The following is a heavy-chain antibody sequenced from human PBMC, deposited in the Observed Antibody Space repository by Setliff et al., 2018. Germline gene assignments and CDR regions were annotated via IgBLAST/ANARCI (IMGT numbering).Heavy chain of an antibody. J-gene: IGHJ6*03. Sequence: ASVKVSCKASGYTFTSYGISWVRQAPGHGLEWMGWISTYNGDTDYAQKLQDRLTMTTDTSTSTVYMELRSLRSDDTAVYYCVGRVYSSSSGYYHYYMEVWCKGTTVTVSS. CDR2: ISTYNGDT. V-gene: IGHV1-18*01. CDR1: GYTFTSYG. D-gene: IGHD6-6*01. CDR3: VGRVYSSSSGYYHYYMEV.